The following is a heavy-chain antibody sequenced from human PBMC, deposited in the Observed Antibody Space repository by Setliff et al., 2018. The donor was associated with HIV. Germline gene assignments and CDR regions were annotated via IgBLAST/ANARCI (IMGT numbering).Heavy chain of an antibody. Sequence: ASVKVSCKASGYTFNSYGISWVRQAPGQGPEWVGWIATYNGNTNYARRLQGRVTLTTDTSTSTAYMELRSLRFDDTAVYFCARGVSQAYTYGSGAYYYFDFWGLGTLVTVSS. CDR2: IATYNGNT. D-gene: IGHD6-19*01. V-gene: IGHV1-18*01. CDR3: ARGVSQAYTYGSGAYYYFDF. CDR1: GYTFNSYG. J-gene: IGHJ4*02.